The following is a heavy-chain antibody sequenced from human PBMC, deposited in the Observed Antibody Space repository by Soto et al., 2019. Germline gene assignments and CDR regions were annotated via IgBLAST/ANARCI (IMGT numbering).Heavy chain of an antibody. J-gene: IGHJ4*02. V-gene: IGHV1-69*12. Sequence: QVQLVQSGAEVKKPESSVKVSCKAPGGTFSTYAISWVRQAPGQGLEWMGGIIPMFGTANYAQRFQDRVTITADESTNTVYMELSSLRSEETAVYFCASGIQLWLRRINNGYSGWGQGTLVTV. CDR3: ASGIQLWLRRINNGYSG. CDR2: IIPMFGTA. CDR1: GGTFSTYA. D-gene: IGHD5-18*01.